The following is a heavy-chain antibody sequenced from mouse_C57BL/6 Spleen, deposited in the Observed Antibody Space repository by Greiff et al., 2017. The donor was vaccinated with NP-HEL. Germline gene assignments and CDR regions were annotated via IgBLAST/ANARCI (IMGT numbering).Heavy chain of an antibody. J-gene: IGHJ2*01. D-gene: IGHD4-1*01. CDR2: IYPGDGDT. CDR3: ASLTGLYYFDY. V-gene: IGHV1-82*01. Sequence: QVQLQQSGPELVKPGASVKISCKASGYAFSSSWMNWVKQRPGKGLEWIGRIYPGDGDTNYNGKFKGKATLTADKSSSTAYMQLSSLTSEDSAVYFCASLTGLYYFDYWGQGTTLTVSS. CDR1: GYAFSSSW.